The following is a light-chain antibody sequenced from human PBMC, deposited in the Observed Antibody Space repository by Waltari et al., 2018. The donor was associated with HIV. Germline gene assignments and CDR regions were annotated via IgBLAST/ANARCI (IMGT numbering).Light chain of an antibody. CDR3: TSWDDSLSRLV. CDR2: RTN. J-gene: IGLJ3*02. Sequence: QSVLTQPPSASGTPGQRVTISCSGGTSNIGTKFVHWYQQFPGTAPKLLIYRTNRRPAGVPDRFSGSKSGTSASLAISGLRSGDEADYYCTSWDDSLSRLVFGGGTKLTVL. CDR1: TSNIGTKF. V-gene: IGLV1-47*01.